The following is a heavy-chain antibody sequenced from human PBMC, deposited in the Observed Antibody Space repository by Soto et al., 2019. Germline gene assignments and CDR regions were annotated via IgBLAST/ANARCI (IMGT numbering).Heavy chain of an antibody. Sequence: SETLSLTCTVSGGSISSSSYYWGWIRQPPGKGLEWIGSIYYSGSTYYNPSLKSRVTISVDTSKNQFSLKLSSVTAADTAVYYCASPVHNGGDYGAFDIWGQGTMVTVS. V-gene: IGHV4-39*01. CDR1: GGSISSSSYY. J-gene: IGHJ3*02. D-gene: IGHD4-17*01. CDR3: ASPVHNGGDYGAFDI. CDR2: IYYSGST.